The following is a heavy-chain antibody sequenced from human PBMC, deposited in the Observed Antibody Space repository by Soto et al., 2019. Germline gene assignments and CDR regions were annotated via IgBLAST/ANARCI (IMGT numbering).Heavy chain of an antibody. CDR3: ARLGDYGDDGRVIYFDY. Sequence: SETLSLTYTVSGGSISNSSYYWGWIRQPPGKGLEWIGSIYYSGSTYYNPSLKSRVTISVDTSKNQFSLKLSSVTAADTAVYYCARLGDYGDDGRVIYFDYWGQGTLVTVSS. CDR1: GGSISNSSYY. J-gene: IGHJ4*02. CDR2: IYYSGST. V-gene: IGHV4-39*01. D-gene: IGHD4-17*01.